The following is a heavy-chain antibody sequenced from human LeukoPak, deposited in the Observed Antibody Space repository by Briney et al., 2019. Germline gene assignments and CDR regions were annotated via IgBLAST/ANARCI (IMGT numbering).Heavy chain of an antibody. J-gene: IGHJ2*01. D-gene: IGHD5-24*01. Sequence: PGGSLRLSCAASGFIFSSNVMRWVRQAPGKGLEWVSAISGGGGSTYYADSVKGRFTISRDNSKNTLYLQMNSLRAEDTAVYYCAKDKMGIWYFDLWGRGTLVTVSS. V-gene: IGHV3-23*01. CDR3: AKDKMGIWYFDL. CDR1: GFIFSSNV. CDR2: ISGGGGST.